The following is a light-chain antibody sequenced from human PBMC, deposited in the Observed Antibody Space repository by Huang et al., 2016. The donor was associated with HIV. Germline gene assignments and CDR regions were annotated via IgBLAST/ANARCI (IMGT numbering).Light chain of an antibody. V-gene: IGKV3-15*01. J-gene: IGKJ2*01. Sequence: VMMSQSPATLAASPGERVTLSCGASQSVNTNLAWYQQKPGHPPRLLIYAASTRATGVPARFAGSGSGTEFTLTIDILQSDDFAVYYCQQYNKWPPEYTFGQGTRLEIK. CDR1: QSVNTN. CDR2: AAS. CDR3: QQYNKWPPEYT.